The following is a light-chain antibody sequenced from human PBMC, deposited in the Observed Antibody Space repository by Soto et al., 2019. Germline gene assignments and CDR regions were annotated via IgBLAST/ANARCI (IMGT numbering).Light chain of an antibody. V-gene: IGKV3-15*01. Sequence: EIVMTQSPATLSVSPGERATLSCRASQSVSSNLAWYQQKPGQAPRLLIYGASTRATGIPARFSGSGSGTEFTFTISSLQSEDLAVYYCQQYNSWPPLTFGGGTKVEIK. CDR1: QSVSSN. CDR3: QQYNSWPPLT. CDR2: GAS. J-gene: IGKJ4*01.